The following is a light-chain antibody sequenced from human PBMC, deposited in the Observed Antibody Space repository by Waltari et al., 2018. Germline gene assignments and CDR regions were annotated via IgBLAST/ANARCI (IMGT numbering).Light chain of an antibody. CDR3: QSFDNNLSGSV. Sequence: QSVLTQPPSMSGAPGQKVTIPCTGGSSNFGAGYDVHWYQQFPGAAPKLLIFGNTNRASGVPGRFSGSKSGTSASLAIAGLQSEDKAVYYCQSFDNNLSGSVFGGGTKLTVL. J-gene: IGLJ3*02. V-gene: IGLV1-40*01. CDR1: SSNFGAGYD. CDR2: GNT.